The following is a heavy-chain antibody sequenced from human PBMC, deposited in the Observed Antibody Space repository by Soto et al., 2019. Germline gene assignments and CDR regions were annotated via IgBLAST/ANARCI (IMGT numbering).Heavy chain of an antibody. D-gene: IGHD3-10*01. CDR1: GGTFSRYA. Sequence: QVQLVQSGAEVKKPGSSVKVSCKASGGTFSRYAFSWVRQAPGQGLEWMGGIVPIYGTRGFAQKFQGRLTITGDEPTRTAYMEMSSLSSEDTAVYYCARDLDYYGSGSHYYYGMGVWGQGTTVTVAS. CDR2: IVPIYGTR. V-gene: IGHV1-69*01. J-gene: IGHJ6*02. CDR3: ARDLDYYGSGSHYYYGMGV.